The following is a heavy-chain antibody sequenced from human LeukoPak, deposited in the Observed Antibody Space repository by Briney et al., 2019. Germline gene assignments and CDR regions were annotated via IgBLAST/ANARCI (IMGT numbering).Heavy chain of an antibody. J-gene: IGHJ4*02. CDR1: GFTFSSYS. CDR2: IGTSSSTI. D-gene: IGHD4-23*01. CDR3: ARHDYGGNSGDY. V-gene: IGHV3-48*02. Sequence: GGTLRLSCAASGFTFSSYSMNWVRQAPGKGLEWVSYIGTSSSTIYYADSVKGRFTISRDNAKNPLYLQMNSLRDEDTAVYYCARHDYGGNSGDYWGQGTLVTVSS.